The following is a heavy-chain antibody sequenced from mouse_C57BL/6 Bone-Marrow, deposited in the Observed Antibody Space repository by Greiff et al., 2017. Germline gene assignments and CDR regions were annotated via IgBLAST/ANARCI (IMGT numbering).Heavy chain of an antibody. Sequence: QVQLKESGPELVKPGASVKLSCKASGYTFTSYDINWVKQRPGQGLEWIGWIYPRDGSTKYNEKFKGKATLTVDTSSSTAYMELHSLTSEGSAVYFGARLEFDGSSGDWYFDVWGTGTTVTVSS. CDR1: GYTFTSYD. CDR2: IYPRDGST. V-gene: IGHV1-85*01. CDR3: ARLEFDGSSGDWYFDV. D-gene: IGHD1-1*01. J-gene: IGHJ1*03.